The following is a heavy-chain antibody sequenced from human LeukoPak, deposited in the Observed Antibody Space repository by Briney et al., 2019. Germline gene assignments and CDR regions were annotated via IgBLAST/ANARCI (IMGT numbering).Heavy chain of an antibody. J-gene: IGHJ3*02. CDR1: GFTFSSYA. Sequence: GGSLRLSCAASGFTFSSYAVHWVRQAPGKGLEWVAVISYEGSNKYYADSVKGRFTISRDNSKNTLYLQMNSLRAEDTAVYYCARTNGKYSSSPDAFDIWGQGTMVTLSS. V-gene: IGHV3-30*04. D-gene: IGHD6-13*01. CDR3: ARTNGKYSSSPDAFDI. CDR2: ISYEGSNK.